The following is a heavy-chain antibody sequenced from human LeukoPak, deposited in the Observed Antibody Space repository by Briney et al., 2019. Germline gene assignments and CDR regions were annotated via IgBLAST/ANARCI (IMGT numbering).Heavy chain of an antibody. J-gene: IGHJ4*02. D-gene: IGHD3-10*01. CDR3: ARERYYGSESYPDY. CDR1: GGSFSGYY. V-gene: IGHV4-34*01. CDR2: INHSGST. Sequence: PSETLSLTCAVYGGSFSGYYWTWIRQPPGKGLEWIGEINHSGSTNYNPSLESRVTMSVDSSKNQFSLKLSSVTAADTAVYYCARERYYGSESYPDYWGQGTLVTVSS.